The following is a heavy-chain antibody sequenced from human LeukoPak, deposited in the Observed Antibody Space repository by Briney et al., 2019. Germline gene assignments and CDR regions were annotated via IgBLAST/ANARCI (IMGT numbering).Heavy chain of an antibody. Sequence: GGSLRLSCAASGFTFSSYWMAWVRQAPGKGLEWVANIKGDESARHQADSVRGRFTISRDNTRNSLYLQMTNLRGDDTAVYYCARDVVGSLDYWGQGTLVTVSS. J-gene: IGHJ4*02. D-gene: IGHD1-26*01. CDR3: ARDVVGSLDY. V-gene: IGHV3-7*01. CDR1: GFTFSSYW. CDR2: IKGDESAR.